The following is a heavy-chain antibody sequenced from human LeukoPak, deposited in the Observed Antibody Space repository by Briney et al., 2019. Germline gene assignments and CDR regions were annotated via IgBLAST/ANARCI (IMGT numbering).Heavy chain of an antibody. V-gene: IGHV3-30*04. D-gene: IGHD6-19*01. J-gene: IGHJ4*02. CDR1: GFTFSSYA. Sequence: GGSLRLYCAASGFTFSSYAMHWVRHAQGNGLELLSVISYDGSNKYYADSVKGRFTISRDNSKNTLYLQMNSLRAEDTAVYYCARDNGFYFVAGTFDYWGQGTLVTVSS. CDR2: ISYDGSNK. CDR3: ARDNGFYFVAGTFDY.